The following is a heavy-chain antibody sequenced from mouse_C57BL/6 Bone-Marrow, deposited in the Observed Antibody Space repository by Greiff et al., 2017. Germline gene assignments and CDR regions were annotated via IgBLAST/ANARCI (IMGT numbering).Heavy chain of an antibody. J-gene: IGHJ3*01. V-gene: IGHV1-62-2*01. D-gene: IGHD4-1*01. Sequence: VKLMESGAELVKPGASVKLSCKASGYTFTEYTIHWVKQRSGQGLEWIGWFYPGSGSIKYNEKFKDKATLTADKSSSTVYMELSRLTSEDSAVYFCARHEDPELGFDYWGQGTLVTVSA. CDR2: FYPGSGSI. CDR3: ARHEDPELGFDY. CDR1: GYTFTEYT.